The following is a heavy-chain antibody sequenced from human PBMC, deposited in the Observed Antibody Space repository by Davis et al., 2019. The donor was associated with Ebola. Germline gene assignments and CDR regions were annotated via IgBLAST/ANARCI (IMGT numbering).Heavy chain of an antibody. CDR2: INPSGGST. V-gene: IGHV1-46*01. CDR1: GYTFTSYY. J-gene: IGHJ6*04. D-gene: IGHD3-3*01. CDR3: ARGGLSFGVVKYHYGMDV. Sequence: ASVKVSCKASGYTFTSYYMHWVRQAPGQGLEWMGIINPSGGSTSYAQKFQGRVTITADKSTSTAYMELSSLRSEDTAVYYCARGGLSFGVVKYHYGMDVWGKGTTVTVSS.